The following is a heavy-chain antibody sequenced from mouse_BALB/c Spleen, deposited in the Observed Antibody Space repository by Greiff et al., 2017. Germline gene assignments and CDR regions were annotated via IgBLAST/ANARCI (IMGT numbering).Heavy chain of an antibody. D-gene: IGHD1-2*01. CDR1: GYSITSDYA. CDR2: ISYSGST. Sequence: DVKLQESGPGLVKPSQSLSLTCTVTGYSITSDYAWNWIRQFPGNKLEWMGYISYSGSTSYNPSLKSRISITRDTSKNQFFLQLNSVTTEDTATYYCARRKLYGYVDYAMDYWGQGTSVTVSS. CDR3: ARRKLYGYVDYAMDY. V-gene: IGHV3-2*02. J-gene: IGHJ4*01.